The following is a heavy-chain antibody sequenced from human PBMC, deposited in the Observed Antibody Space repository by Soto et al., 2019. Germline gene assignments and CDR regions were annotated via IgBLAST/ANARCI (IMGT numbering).Heavy chain of an antibody. J-gene: IGHJ5*01. CDR1: GGSIINYY. V-gene: IGHV4-4*07. D-gene: IGHD6-13*01. CDR2: IYSSGSA. Sequence: SETLSLTCTVSGGSIINYYWAWIRQPAGKGREWVGRIYSSGSASYNPSLKSRLTMSVDTSKNQFTLKLGSVTAADTALYSCARQPTYSSIWFDFWGHGTLVTVSS. CDR3: ARQPTYSSIWFDF.